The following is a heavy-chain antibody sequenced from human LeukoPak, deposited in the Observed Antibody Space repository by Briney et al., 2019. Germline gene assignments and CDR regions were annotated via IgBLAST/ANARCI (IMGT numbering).Heavy chain of an antibody. CDR3: ARDSPVFDFWSGYRSEYYFDY. Sequence: PGRSLRLSCAASGFTFSSYAMHWVRQAPGKGLEWVAVISYDGSNKHYADSVKGRFTISRDNSKNTLYLQMNSLRAEDTAVYYCARDSPVFDFWSGYRSEYYFDYWGQGTLVTVSS. J-gene: IGHJ4*02. CDR1: GFTFSSYA. V-gene: IGHV3-30-3*01. D-gene: IGHD3-3*01. CDR2: ISYDGSNK.